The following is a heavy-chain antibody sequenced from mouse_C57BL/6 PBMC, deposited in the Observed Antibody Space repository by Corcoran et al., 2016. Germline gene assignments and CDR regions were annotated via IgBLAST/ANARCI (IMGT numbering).Heavy chain of an antibody. CDR3: ARVYYSNY. Sequence: DVQLQESGPGLVKPSQSLSLTCSVTGYSITSGYYWNWIRQFPGNKLEWMGYISYDGSNNYNPSLKNRISITRDTSKNQFFLKLNSVTTEDTATYYCARVYYSNYWGQGTTLTVSS. J-gene: IGHJ2*01. CDR1: GYSITSGYY. D-gene: IGHD2-5*01. V-gene: IGHV3-6*01. CDR2: ISYDGSN.